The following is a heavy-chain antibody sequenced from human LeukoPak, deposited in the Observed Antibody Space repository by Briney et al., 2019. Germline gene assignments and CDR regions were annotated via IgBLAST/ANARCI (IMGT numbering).Heavy chain of an antibody. CDR2: IDERGTNT. CDR1: GFTFSNHW. Sequence: PGGSRRLSCVASGFTFSNHWMHWVRQAPGKGLVWVSRIDERGTNTMYADSVKGRFSISRDNAKNTVNLQMNSLRAEDTGVYYCIRDEALWRLDYWGQGALVTVSS. D-gene: IGHD2-21*01. CDR3: IRDEALWRLDY. V-gene: IGHV3-74*03. J-gene: IGHJ4*02.